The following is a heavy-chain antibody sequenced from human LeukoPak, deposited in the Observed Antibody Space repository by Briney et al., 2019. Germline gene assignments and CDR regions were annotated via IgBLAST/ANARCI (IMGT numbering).Heavy chain of an antibody. CDR1: GYSISSGYY. D-gene: IGHD4-17*01. Sequence: PSETLSLTCTVSGYSISSGYYWGWIRQPPGKGLEWIGSIYHSGSTYYNPSLKSRVTISVDTSKNQFSLKLSSVTAADTAVYYCARVLYGDNVPNAFDIWGQGTMVTVSS. CDR3: ARVLYGDNVPNAFDI. J-gene: IGHJ3*02. V-gene: IGHV4-38-2*02. CDR2: IYHSGST.